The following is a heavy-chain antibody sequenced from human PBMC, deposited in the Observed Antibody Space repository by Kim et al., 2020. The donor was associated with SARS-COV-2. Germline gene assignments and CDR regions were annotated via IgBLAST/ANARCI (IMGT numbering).Heavy chain of an antibody. J-gene: IGHJ4*02. CDR2: ISGSGGST. D-gene: IGHD6-19*01. CDR3: AKFGGVAVAGTPFDY. Sequence: GGSLRLSCAASGFTFSSYAMSWVRQAPGKGLEWVSAISGSGGSTYYADSVKGRFTISRDNSKNTLYLQMNSLRAEDTAVYYCAKFGGVAVAGTPFDYWGQGTLVTVSS. CDR1: GFTFSSYA. V-gene: IGHV3-23*01.